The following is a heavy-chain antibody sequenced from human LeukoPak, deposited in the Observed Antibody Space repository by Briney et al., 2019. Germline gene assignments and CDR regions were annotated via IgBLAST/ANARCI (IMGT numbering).Heavy chain of an antibody. V-gene: IGHV3-23*01. CDR2: LSSMGTT. J-gene: IGHJ4*02. D-gene: IGHD6-13*01. CDR3: ARVGYSSAWYFFNF. Sequence: GGSLRLSCAASGISFSSFGMSWVRQTPEKGLEWVSTLSSMGTTFYAGSVKGRFTISRANSENTLYLQMDSLTAEDTALYYCARVGYSSAWYFFNFWGQGTLVTVSS. CDR1: GISFSSFG.